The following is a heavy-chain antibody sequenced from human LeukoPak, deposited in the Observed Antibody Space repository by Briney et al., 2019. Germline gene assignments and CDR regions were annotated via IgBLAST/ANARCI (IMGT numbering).Heavy chain of an antibody. Sequence: ASVKVSCKASGYTFTSYGISWVRQAPGQGLEWMGWISAYNGNTNYAQKLQGRATMTTDTSTSTAYMELRSLRSDDTAVYYCARDSDSSSPTYYCYYGMDVWGQGTTVTVSS. CDR2: ISAYNGNT. CDR1: GYTFTSYG. J-gene: IGHJ6*02. V-gene: IGHV1-18*01. CDR3: ARDSDSSSPTYYCYYGMDV. D-gene: IGHD6-6*01.